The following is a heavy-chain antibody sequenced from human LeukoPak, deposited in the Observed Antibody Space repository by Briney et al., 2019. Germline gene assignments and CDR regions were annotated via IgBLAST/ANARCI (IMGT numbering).Heavy chain of an antibody. D-gene: IGHD3-22*01. V-gene: IGHV3-30*02. CDR1: GFTSGFTFSDYG. CDR2: IRYDGANK. Sequence: GGSLRLSCAASGFTSGFTFSDYGMHWVRQAPGKGLDWVAFIRYDGANKYYADSVEGRFTISRDDSTNTVYLQMNGLRAEDTAVYYCAKEFDDSAYYGSFDSWGQGTLVTVSS. J-gene: IGHJ4*02. CDR3: AKEFDDSAYYGSFDS.